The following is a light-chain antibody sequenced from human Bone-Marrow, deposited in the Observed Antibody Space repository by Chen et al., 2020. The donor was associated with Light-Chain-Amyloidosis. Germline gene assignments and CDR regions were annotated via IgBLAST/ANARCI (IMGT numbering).Light chain of an antibody. CDR3: QSADSSGTYEVI. Sequence: SYELTQPPSVSVSPGQTARLTCSGDDLPTKYAYWYQQKPGQAPVLVIHRDTERPSGISERFSGSSSGTTATLTISGVQAEAEADYHCQSADSSGTYEVIFGGGTKLTVL. J-gene: IGLJ2*01. CDR1: DLPTKY. CDR2: RDT. V-gene: IGLV3-25*03.